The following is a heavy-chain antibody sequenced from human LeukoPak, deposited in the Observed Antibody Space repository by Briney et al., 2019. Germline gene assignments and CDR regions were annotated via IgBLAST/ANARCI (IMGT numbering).Heavy chain of an antibody. CDR3: TSELGMGNY. D-gene: IGHD7-27*01. CDR2: IRSKANSYAT. CDR1: GFTFSGSA. J-gene: IGHJ4*02. Sequence: GSLNLSCAASGFTFSGSAMHWVRQASGKGLEWVGRIRSKANSYATAYAASVKGRFTISRDDSKNTAYLQMNSLKTEDTAVYYCTSELGMGNYWGQGTLVTVSS. V-gene: IGHV3-73*01.